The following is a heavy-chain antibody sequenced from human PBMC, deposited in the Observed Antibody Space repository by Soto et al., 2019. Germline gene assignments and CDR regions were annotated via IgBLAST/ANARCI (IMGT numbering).Heavy chain of an antibody. Sequence: ASVKVSCKASGYTFTSYAMHWVRQAPGQRLEWMGWINAGNGNTKYSQKLQGRVTITRDTSASTAYMELSSLRSEDTAVYYCARDSGYYGSGRYWFDPWGQGTLVTVSS. J-gene: IGHJ5*02. CDR2: INAGNGNT. V-gene: IGHV1-3*01. CDR3: ARDSGYYGSGRYWFDP. CDR1: GYTFTSYA. D-gene: IGHD3-10*01.